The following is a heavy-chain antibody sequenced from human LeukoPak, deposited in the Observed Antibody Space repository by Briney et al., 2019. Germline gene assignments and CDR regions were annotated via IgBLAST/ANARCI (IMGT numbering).Heavy chain of an antibody. D-gene: IGHD2/OR15-2a*01. V-gene: IGHV4-59*08. Sequence: SDTLSLPCTLSGGPIFFRLWMWVRPPPGKGREWIDHIFYKGAINDNPPLKGRLTRSLDKSTNQPYLKLCAVSAADTAMYYCARRNTADASIDFWGQRTLVSASS. CDR3: ARRNTADASIDF. CDR2: IFYKGAI. J-gene: IGHJ4*02. CDR1: GGPIFFRL.